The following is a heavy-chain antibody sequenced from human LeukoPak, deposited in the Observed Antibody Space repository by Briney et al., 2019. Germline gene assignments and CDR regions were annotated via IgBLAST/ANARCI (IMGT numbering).Heavy chain of an antibody. J-gene: IGHJ4*02. CDR1: GGSITSDSYY. CDR3: ARGKDSSDYFDY. CDR2: IYYSGSN. V-gene: IGHV4-31*03. D-gene: IGHD3-22*01. Sequence: PSETLSLTCTVSGGSITSDSYYWSWIRQHPGKGLEWIAYIYYSGSNYYNPPLKNRATISVDTSKNQFSLKLSSVTAADTAVYFCARGKDSSDYFDYWGQGTLVTVSS.